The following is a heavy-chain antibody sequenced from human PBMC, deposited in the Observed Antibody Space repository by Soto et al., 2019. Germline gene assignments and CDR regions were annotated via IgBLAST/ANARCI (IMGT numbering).Heavy chain of an antibody. CDR1: GGSLSFYY. D-gene: IGHD3-16*01. J-gene: IGHJ6*03. CDR2: ISRSGST. CDR3: ARRGVMIPGHHYMDV. V-gene: IGHV4-34*01. Sequence: PSETLSLTCAVYGGSLSFYYWSWLRQPPGKGLEWIGEISRSGSTNYNPSLTSRLTMSVDTSRNRLSLKLRSVTAADTAVYFCARRGVMIPGHHYMDVWGKGTTVTVSS.